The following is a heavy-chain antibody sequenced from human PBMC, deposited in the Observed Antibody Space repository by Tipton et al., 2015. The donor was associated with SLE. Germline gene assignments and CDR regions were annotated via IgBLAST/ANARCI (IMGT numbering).Heavy chain of an antibody. V-gene: IGHV3-23*03. CDR1: GFTFSSHA. CDR3: ARGPALDSTGYYMDV. J-gene: IGHJ6*03. D-gene: IGHD1-1*01. CDR2: IYSGGGT. Sequence: SLRLSCVASGFTFSSHAMTWIRQAPGKGLEWVSIIYSGGGTYYADSVKGRFTISRDNAKNSVFLQMSSLRGEDAALYYCARGPALDSTGYYMDVWGRGTTVIVSS.